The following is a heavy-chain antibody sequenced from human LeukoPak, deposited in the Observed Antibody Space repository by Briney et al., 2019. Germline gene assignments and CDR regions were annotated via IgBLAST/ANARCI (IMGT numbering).Heavy chain of an antibody. CDR2: IQNSVTSY. V-gene: IGHV4-59*01. Sequence: PSETLSLTCSVSGGSISSYYWSWVRQPPGKGLEWIGYIQNSVTSYTDNPSLQSRVTISVDTSKNQFSLRVTSVTAADTAVYYCVRSPQLDPWGQGILVTVSS. CDR3: VRSPQLDP. J-gene: IGHJ5*02. CDR1: GGSISSYY.